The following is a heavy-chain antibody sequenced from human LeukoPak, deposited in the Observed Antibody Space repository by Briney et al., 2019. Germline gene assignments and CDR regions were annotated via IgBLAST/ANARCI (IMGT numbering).Heavy chain of an antibody. CDR1: GFTFDDYA. Sequence: PGRSLRLPCAASGFTFDDYAMHWVRQAPGKGLEWVSGICWNSGGIVYADSVKGRFTISRDNAKKSLYLQMNSLGAEDTALYYCVKVTAAGFVDHWGQGTLVTVSS. CDR2: ICWNSGGI. CDR3: VKVTAAGFVDH. D-gene: IGHD6-13*01. V-gene: IGHV3-9*01. J-gene: IGHJ4*02.